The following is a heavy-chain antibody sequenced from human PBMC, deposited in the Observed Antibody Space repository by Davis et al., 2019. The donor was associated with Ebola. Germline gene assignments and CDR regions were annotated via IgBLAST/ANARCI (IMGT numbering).Heavy chain of an antibody. CDR1: GYSFTSYW. CDR2: IYPGDSDT. Sequence: GESLKISCKGSGYSFTSYWICWVRQMPGKGLEWMGIIYPGDSDTRYSPSFQGQVTISADKSISTAYLQWSSLKASDTAMYYCARRGVFTVTTGYYYYGMDVWGQGTTVTVSS. CDR3: ARRGVFTVTTGYYYYGMDV. V-gene: IGHV5-51*01. D-gene: IGHD4-17*01. J-gene: IGHJ6*02.